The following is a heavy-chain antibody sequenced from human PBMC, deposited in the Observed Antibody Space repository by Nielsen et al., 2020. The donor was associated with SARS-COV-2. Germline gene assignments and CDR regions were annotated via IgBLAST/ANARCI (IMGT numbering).Heavy chain of an antibody. J-gene: IGHJ6*02. Sequence: GSLRLSCAVSGGSISSYYWSWIRQPPGKGLEWIGYIYYSGSTNYNPSLKSRVTISVDTSKNQFSLKLSSVTAADTAVYYCARHGREGVGYSSGWQPNYYYYGMDVWGQGTTVTVSS. V-gene: IGHV4-59*08. D-gene: IGHD6-19*01. CDR3: ARHGREGVGYSSGWQPNYYYYGMDV. CDR1: GGSISSYY. CDR2: IYYSGST.